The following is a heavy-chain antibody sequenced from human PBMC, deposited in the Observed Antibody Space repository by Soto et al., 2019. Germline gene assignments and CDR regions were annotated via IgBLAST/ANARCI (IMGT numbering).Heavy chain of an antibody. D-gene: IGHD2-15*01. CDR3: ASGGGPS. V-gene: IGHV3-48*02. J-gene: IGHJ5*01. CDR1: GLTFTNFS. Sequence: QLVESGGGLVQPGGSLRLSCEASGLTFTNFSMNWVRQGPGKGLEWISYNSRSSRATYYADTVKGRFTISRDNAKSSLYLQLNSLRNEDTAVYYFASGGGPSW. CDR2: NSRSSRAT.